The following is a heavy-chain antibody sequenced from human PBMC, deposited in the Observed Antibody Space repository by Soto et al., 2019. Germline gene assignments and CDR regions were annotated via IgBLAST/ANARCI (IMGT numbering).Heavy chain of an antibody. CDR3: ARTPDTIFGVVIRRTRGGGAFDI. CDR1: GYTFTSYG. J-gene: IGHJ3*02. V-gene: IGHV1-18*04. D-gene: IGHD3-3*01. Sequence: QVQLVQSGAEVKKPGASVKVSCKASGYTFTSYGISWVRQAPGQGLEWMGWISAYNRNTNYAQKLQGRVTMTTDTSTSTAYMEMRSLRSDDTAVYYCARTPDTIFGVVIRRTRGGGAFDIWGQGTMVTVSS. CDR2: ISAYNRNT.